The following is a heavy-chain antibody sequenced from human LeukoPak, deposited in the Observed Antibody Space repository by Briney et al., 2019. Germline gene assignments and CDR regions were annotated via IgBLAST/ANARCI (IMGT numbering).Heavy chain of an antibody. CDR1: GGTFSSYA. CDR3: ASTVTMIVRGYFDY. Sequence: SVKVSCKASGGTFSSYAISWVRQAPGQGLEWMGRIIPILGIANYAQKFQGRVTITADKSTSTAYMELSSLRSEDTAVYYCASTVTMIVRGYFDYWGQGTLVTVSS. CDR2: IIPILGIA. D-gene: IGHD3-22*01. J-gene: IGHJ4*02. V-gene: IGHV1-69*04.